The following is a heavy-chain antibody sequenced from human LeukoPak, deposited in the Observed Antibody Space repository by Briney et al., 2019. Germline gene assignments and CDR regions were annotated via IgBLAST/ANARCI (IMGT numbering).Heavy chain of an antibody. CDR3: ARDMDGGNFDY. CDR2: IYTSGST. Sequence: SETLSLTCTVSGGSISSGSYYWSWIRQPAGKGLEWIGRIYTSGSTNYNPSLKSRVTISVDTSKNQFSLKLSSVTAADTAVYFCARDMDGGNFDYWGQGTLVTVSS. CDR1: GGSISSGSYY. J-gene: IGHJ4*02. D-gene: IGHD4-23*01. V-gene: IGHV4-61*02.